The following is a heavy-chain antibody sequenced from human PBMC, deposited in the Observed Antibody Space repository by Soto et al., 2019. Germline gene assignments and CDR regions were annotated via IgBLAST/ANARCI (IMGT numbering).Heavy chain of an antibody. D-gene: IGHD3-16*01. CDR3: TRASSLDFDF. Sequence: GSLRLSCTTSGFTFGDYALSWVRQAPGKGLEWVGFVRRNAYGGTTDYAASVKGRFTISRDDSKSIAYLQMNSLRTEDTALYYCTRASSLDFDFWGQGTLVTVSS. V-gene: IGHV3-49*04. J-gene: IGHJ4*02. CDR2: VRRNAYGGTT. CDR1: GFTFGDYA.